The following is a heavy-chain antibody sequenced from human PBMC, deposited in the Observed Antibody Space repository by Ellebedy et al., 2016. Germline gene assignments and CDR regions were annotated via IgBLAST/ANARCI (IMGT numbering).Heavy chain of an antibody. CDR3: AGLASASGQRSLDY. D-gene: IGHD2-2*01. CDR1: GFTFSSYA. J-gene: IGHJ4*02. Sequence: GGSLRLSCAASGFTFSSYAMSWVRQAPGKGLEWVSTISDSGGSTYYADSVKGRFTISSDNSKNTLYLQMNSLRAEDTAVYYCAGLASASGQRSLDYWGQGTLVTVSS. V-gene: IGHV3-23*01. CDR2: ISDSGGST.